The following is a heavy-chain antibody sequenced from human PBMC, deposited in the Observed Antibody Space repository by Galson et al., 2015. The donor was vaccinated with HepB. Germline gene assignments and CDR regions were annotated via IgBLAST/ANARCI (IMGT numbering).Heavy chain of an antibody. V-gene: IGHV3-30-3*01. CDR2: ISYDGSNK. Sequence: SLRLSCAASGFTFSSYAMHWVRQAPGKGLEWVAVISYDGSNKYYADSVKGRFTISRDNSKNTLYLQMNSLRAEDTAVYYCARDEKYYFDYWGQGTLVTVSS. CDR1: GFTFSSYA. J-gene: IGHJ4*02. CDR3: ARDEKYYFDY.